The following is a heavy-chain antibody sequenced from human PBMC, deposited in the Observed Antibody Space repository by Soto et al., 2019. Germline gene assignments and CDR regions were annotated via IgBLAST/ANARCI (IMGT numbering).Heavy chain of an antibody. J-gene: IGHJ6*02. Sequence: QVQLVQSGAEVKKPGASVKVSCKASGYTFTSYSMHWVRQAPGQGLEWMGIINPSGGSTSYAQKLQGRVTMTRDTSTITVYMELSSLRSEDTAVYYCARDLPNDIVVVVAAIYHYYGMDVWGQGTTVTVSS. CDR2: INPSGGST. D-gene: IGHD2-15*01. CDR3: ARDLPNDIVVVVAAIYHYYGMDV. V-gene: IGHV1-46*04. CDR1: GYTFTSYS.